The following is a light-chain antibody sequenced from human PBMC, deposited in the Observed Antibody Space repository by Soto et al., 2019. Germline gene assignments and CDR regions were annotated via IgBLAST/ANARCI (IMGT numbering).Light chain of an antibody. CDR1: SSDVGGSDY. Sequence: QSVLTQPPSASGSPGQSVAISCTGTSSDVGGSDYVSWYQQHPGKAPKLMIYEVTKRPSGVPDRFSGSKSGNTASLTVSGLQAEDEADYYCSSYAANTRAFGGGTQLTVL. CDR3: SSYAANTRA. CDR2: EVT. J-gene: IGLJ3*02. V-gene: IGLV2-8*01.